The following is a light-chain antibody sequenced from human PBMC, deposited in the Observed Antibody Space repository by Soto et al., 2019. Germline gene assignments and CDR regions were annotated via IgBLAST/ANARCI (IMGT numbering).Light chain of an antibody. V-gene: IGLV1-51*02. J-gene: IGLJ2*01. CDR3: ATWESSLSIAV. CDR2: END. Sequence: QSVLTQPTSVSAAPGQRVTISCSGSPSNIGYNFVAWYQQFPGAAPNLLIFENDKRVSGAPDRFSGSKSGTSGPLAITGLQTGDEADYYCATWESSLSIAVFGGGTKLTVL. CDR1: PSNIGYNF.